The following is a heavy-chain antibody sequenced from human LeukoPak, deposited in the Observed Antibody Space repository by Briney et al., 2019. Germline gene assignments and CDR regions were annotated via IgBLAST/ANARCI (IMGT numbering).Heavy chain of an antibody. CDR2: MNPNSGNT. Sequence: GASVKVSCKGSGYTFTSYDINCVRQATGKGLERIGSMNPNSGNTGHAQKFQGRVTITRNTSIRTAYMELSSLRSEDTAVYDCARGTSHRYGDYINWFDPWGQGTLVTVSS. J-gene: IGHJ5*02. CDR1: GYTFTSYD. CDR3: ARGTSHRYGDYINWFDP. V-gene: IGHV1-8*03. D-gene: IGHD4-17*01.